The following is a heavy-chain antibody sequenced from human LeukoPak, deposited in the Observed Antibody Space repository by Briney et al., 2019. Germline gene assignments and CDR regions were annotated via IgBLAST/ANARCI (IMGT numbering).Heavy chain of an antibody. D-gene: IGHD6-19*01. J-gene: IGHJ4*02. CDR2: IYYTGST. CDR1: GGSISSGGYY. CDR3: ARHGSRAVAGYCDY. Sequence: PSETLSLTCTVSGGSISSGGYYWSWIRQPPGKGLEWIGYIYYTGSTYYNPSLTSRVTISVDTSRDQFSLRLTSVTAADTAVYYCARHGSRAVAGYCDYWGQGTLVTVSS. V-gene: IGHV4-61*08.